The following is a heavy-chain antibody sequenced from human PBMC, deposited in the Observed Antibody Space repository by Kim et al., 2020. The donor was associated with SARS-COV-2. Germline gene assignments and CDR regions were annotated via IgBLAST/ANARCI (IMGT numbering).Heavy chain of an antibody. CDR3: ARAGDYDIRGYYGYCHH. J-gene: IGHJ1*01. Sequence: SGNGRLTISRDNAKNTVYLQMNSLGPEDTAVYYCARAGDYDIRGYYGYCHHWGQGALVTVS. V-gene: IGHV3-74*01. D-gene: IGHD3-22*01.